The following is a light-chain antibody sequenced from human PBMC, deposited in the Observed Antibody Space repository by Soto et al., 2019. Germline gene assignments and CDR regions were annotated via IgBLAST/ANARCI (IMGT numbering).Light chain of an antibody. Sequence: DIQMTQSPSSVSASVGDRVTITCRASQGISRVLGWYQQKPGKAPRLLIYKASDLQSGVPSRFSGSGSGTDFTLTISSLQPDDFATYSCQQYNSYSPLTFGGGTKVDIK. V-gene: IGKV1-5*03. CDR3: QQYNSYSPLT. J-gene: IGKJ4*01. CDR2: KAS. CDR1: QGISRV.